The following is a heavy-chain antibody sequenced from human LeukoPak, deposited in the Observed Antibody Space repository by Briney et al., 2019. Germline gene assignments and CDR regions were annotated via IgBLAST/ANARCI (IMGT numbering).Heavy chain of an antibody. CDR3: AKHQNKGFDY. J-gene: IGHJ4*02. CDR2: ISGSGGST. V-gene: IGHV3-23*01. Sequence: GGSLRLSCAASGFTFASYSMSWVRQAPGKGLEWVSIISGSGGSTYYVDSVKGRFTISRDNSKNTLYLQMNSLRAEDTAVYYCAKHQNKGFDYWGQGTLVTVSS. CDR1: GFTFASYS.